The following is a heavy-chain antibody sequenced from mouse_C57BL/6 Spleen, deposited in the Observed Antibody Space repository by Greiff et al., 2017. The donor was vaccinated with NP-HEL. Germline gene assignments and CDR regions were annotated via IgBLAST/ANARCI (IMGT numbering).Heavy chain of an antibody. CDR1: GYSITSGYY. CDR2: ISYDGSN. J-gene: IGHJ1*03. Sequence: DVKLVESGPGLVKPSQSLSLTCSVTGYSITSGYYWNWIRQFPGNKLEWMGYISYDGSNNYNPSLKNRISITRDTSKNQFFLKLNSVTTEDTATYYCARDRGSSYSSYWYFDVWGTGTTVTVSS. CDR3: ARDRGSSYSSYWYFDV. D-gene: IGHD1-1*01. V-gene: IGHV3-6*01.